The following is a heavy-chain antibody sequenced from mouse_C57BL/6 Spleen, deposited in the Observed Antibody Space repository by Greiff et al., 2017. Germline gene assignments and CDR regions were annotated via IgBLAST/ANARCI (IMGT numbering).Heavy chain of an antibody. CDR1: GYTFTDYN. J-gene: IGHJ2*01. CDR2: INPNNGGT. Sequence: EVQLQQSGPELVKPGASVKMSCKASGYTFTDYNMHWVKQSHGKSLEWIGYINPNNGGTRYNQKFKGKATLTVNKSSSTAYMELRSLTSEDSAVYYCARKGITTHYFDDWGQGTTLTVSS. V-gene: IGHV1-22*01. CDR3: ARKGITTHYFDD. D-gene: IGHD1-1*01.